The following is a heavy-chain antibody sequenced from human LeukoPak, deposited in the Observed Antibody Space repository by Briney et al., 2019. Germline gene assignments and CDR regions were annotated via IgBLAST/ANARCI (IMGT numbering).Heavy chain of an antibody. D-gene: IGHD2-15*01. J-gene: IGHJ4*02. CDR2: IYHSGST. V-gene: IGHV4-39*07. CDR3: ARDSGGPDGVDY. CDR1: GGSISSSSYY. Sequence: SETLSLTCTVSGGSISSSSYYWGWIRQPPGKGLEWIGSIYHSGSTYYNPSLKSRVTISVDTSKNQFSLKLSSVTAADTAVYYCARDSGGPDGVDYWGQGTLVTVSS.